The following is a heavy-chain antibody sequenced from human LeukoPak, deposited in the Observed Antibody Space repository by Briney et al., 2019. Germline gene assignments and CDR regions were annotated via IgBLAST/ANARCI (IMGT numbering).Heavy chain of an antibody. Sequence: ASVKVSCKASGYTFTSYGISWVRQAPGQGLEWMGWISAYNGNTNYAQKLQGRVTMTTDTSTSTAYMELRSLRSEDTAIYYCARIRDGYNDAYDIWGQGTVVTVSS. J-gene: IGHJ3*02. D-gene: IGHD5-24*01. CDR2: ISAYNGNT. CDR3: ARIRDGYNDAYDI. CDR1: GYTFTSYG. V-gene: IGHV1-18*01.